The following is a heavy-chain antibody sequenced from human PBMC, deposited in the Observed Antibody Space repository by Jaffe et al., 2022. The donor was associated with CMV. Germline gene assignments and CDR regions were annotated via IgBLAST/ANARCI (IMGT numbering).Heavy chain of an antibody. CDR2: IQSDEISA. J-gene: IGHJ3*02. Sequence: EVQLVESGGGLVQPGGSLRLSCATSGFTFSKYSMHWVRQSPGKGLVWVSGIQSDEISATYADPVKGRFTVSRDDANNTLFLQMNTLRAEDTAVYYCARGALHDLVWESYTPRSAFDIWGQGTVVTVSP. V-gene: IGHV3-74*01. CDR3: ARGALHDLVWESYTPRSAFDI. CDR1: GFTFSKYS. D-gene: IGHD3-16*01.